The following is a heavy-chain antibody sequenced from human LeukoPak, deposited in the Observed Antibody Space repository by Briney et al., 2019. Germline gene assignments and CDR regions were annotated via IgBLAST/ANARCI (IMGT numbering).Heavy chain of an antibody. CDR1: GFTFSSYW. D-gene: IGHD5-12*01. CDR3: AKDTVVATRVVDGLDAFDI. CDR2: INSDGSST. V-gene: IGHV3-74*01. Sequence: PGGSLRLSCAASGFTFSSYWMHWVRQAPGKGLVWVSRINSDGSSTSYADSVKGRFTISRDNAKNSLYLQMNSLRAEDTALYYCAKDTVVATRVVDGLDAFDIWGQGTMVTVSS. J-gene: IGHJ3*02.